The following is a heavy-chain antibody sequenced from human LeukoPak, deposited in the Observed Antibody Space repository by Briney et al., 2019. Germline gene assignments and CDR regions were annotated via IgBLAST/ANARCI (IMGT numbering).Heavy chain of an antibody. D-gene: IGHD1-1*01. CDR1: GGSFSGYY. Sequence: ASETLSLTCAVYGGSFSGYYWSWIRQPPGKGLEWIGSIYYSGSTYYNPSLKSRVTISVDTSKNQFSLKLSSVTAADTAVYYCARSHTTTRWFDPWGQGTLVTVSS. V-gene: IGHV4-34*01. CDR2: IYYSGST. CDR3: ARSHTTTRWFDP. J-gene: IGHJ5*02.